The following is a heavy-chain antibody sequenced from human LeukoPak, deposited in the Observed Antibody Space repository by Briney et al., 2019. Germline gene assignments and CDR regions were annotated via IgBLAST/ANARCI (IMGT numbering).Heavy chain of an antibody. D-gene: IGHD3-10*01. CDR3: ASDRGEYFDY. CDR2: ISSSSSYI. J-gene: IGHJ4*02. CDR1: GFTFSSYN. V-gene: IGHV3-21*01. Sequence: GGSLRLSCAASGFTFSSYNMNWVRQAPGKGLEWVSSISSSSSYIYYADSVKGRFTISRDNAKNSLYLQMNSLRAEDTAVYYCASDRGEYFDYWGQGTLVTVSS.